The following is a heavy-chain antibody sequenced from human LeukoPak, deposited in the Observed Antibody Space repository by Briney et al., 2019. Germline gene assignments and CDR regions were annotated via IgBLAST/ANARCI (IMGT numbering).Heavy chain of an antibody. D-gene: IGHD4-11*01. J-gene: IGHJ5*02. Sequence: AXSGDSVPRXXXXWNWIXQSPXXXXQCLGRTYYRSNWNNDYAVSVKGRITINPDTSKNQFSLQLNSVTPEDTAGYYSAARTTVFPPWGQGTLVTVSS. V-gene: IGHV6-1*01. CDR1: GDSVPRXXXX. CDR3: AARTTVFPP. CDR2: TYYRSNWNN.